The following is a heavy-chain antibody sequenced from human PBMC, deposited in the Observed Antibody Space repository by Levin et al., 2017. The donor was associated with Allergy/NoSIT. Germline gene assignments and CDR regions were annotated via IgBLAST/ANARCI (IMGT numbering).Heavy chain of an antibody. Sequence: AASVKVSCKASGYTFTGYYMHWVRQAPGQGLEWMGWINPNSGGTNYAQKFQGWVTMTRDTSISTAYMELSRLRSDDTAVYYCARAHRQDITIFGVVTHFRFGDYYGMDVWGQGTTVTVSS. J-gene: IGHJ6*02. CDR3: ARAHRQDITIFGVVTHFRFGDYYGMDV. V-gene: IGHV1-2*04. CDR2: INPNSGGT. D-gene: IGHD3-3*01. CDR1: GYTFTGYY.